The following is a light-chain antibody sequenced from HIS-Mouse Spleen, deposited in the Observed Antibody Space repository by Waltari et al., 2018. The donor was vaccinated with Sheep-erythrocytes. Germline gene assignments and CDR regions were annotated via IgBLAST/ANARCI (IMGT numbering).Light chain of an antibody. CDR2: KDS. CDR3: QAWDSSTAWV. V-gene: IGLV3-1*01. CDR1: KLGDNY. Sequence: SYELTQPPSVSVPPGHTASITCPGDKLGDNYACWYQQTPGQSPVLVIYKDSKRTSGIPERFSGSNSGNTATLTISGTQAMDEADYYCQAWDSSTAWVFGGGTKLTVL. J-gene: IGLJ3*02.